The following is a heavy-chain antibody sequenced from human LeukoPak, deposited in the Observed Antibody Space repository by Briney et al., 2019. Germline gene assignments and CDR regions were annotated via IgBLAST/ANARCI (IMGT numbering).Heavy chain of an antibody. V-gene: IGHV1-18*01. CDR2: ISAYNGNT. Sequence: GASVKVSCKASGYTFTSYGISWVRQAPGQGLEWMGWISAYNGNTNYAQKLQGRVTMTRDTSISTAYMELSRLRSDDTAVYYCARDPDSSGFYDYWGQGTLVTVSS. CDR3: ARDPDSSGFYDY. D-gene: IGHD3-22*01. CDR1: GYTFTSYG. J-gene: IGHJ4*02.